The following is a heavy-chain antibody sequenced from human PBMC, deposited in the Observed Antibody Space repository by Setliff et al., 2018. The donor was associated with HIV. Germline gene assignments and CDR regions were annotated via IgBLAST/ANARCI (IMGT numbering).Heavy chain of an antibody. CDR2: FSVPGTT. D-gene: IGHD4-17*01. CDR1: GGSITSADYY. Sequence: PSETLSLTCTVSGGSITSADYYWTWIRQPAGKGLEWIGRFSVPGTTNYGPSFKSRLTIWVDMSKNQFSLKLSSVTAADTAVYFCARHASGDSVSPISYWFDPWGQGTQVTVSS. J-gene: IGHJ5*02. V-gene: IGHV4-61*02. CDR3: ARHASGDSVSPISYWFDP.